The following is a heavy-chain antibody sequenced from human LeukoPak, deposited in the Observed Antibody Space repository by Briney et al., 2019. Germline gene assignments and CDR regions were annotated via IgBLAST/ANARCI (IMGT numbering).Heavy chain of an antibody. Sequence: PSETLSLTCTVSGGSISSSSYYWGWIRQPPGKGLEWIGSIYYSGSTYYNPSLKSRVTISVDTSKNQFSLKLSSVTAADTAVYYCARGAALVTHRYFDYWGPGTLVTVSP. J-gene: IGHJ4*02. V-gene: IGHV4-39*01. CDR2: IYYSGST. CDR3: ARGAALVTHRYFDY. D-gene: IGHD5-18*01. CDR1: GGSISSSSYY.